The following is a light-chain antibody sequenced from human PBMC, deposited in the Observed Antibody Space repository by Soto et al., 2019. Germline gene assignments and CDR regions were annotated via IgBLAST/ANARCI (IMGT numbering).Light chain of an antibody. CDR2: AAS. J-gene: IGKJ1*01. Sequence: DIQMTPSPSSLSAYVGDIVTXTXXASQSISSNLNWYQQTPGKAPKLLIYAASNLQSGVPSTFSGSGSGTDFTLTISSLQPEDFATYYCQQSHSIPWTFGQGTKVDIK. CDR1: QSISSN. CDR3: QQSHSIPWT. V-gene: IGKV1-39*01.